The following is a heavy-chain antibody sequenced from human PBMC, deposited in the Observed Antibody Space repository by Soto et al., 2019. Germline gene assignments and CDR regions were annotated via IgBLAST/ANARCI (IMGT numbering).Heavy chain of an antibody. Sequence: QVQLQESGPGLVKPSQTLSLTCTVSGGSISSGGYYWSWIRQHPGKGLEWIGYIYYSGSTYYNPSLKSRVTISVDTSKNQFSLKLSSVTAADTAVYYCAGNQRYCSSTSCYGSLDYWGQGTLVTVSS. J-gene: IGHJ4*02. D-gene: IGHD2-2*01. CDR1: GGSISSGGYY. CDR3: AGNQRYCSSTSCYGSLDY. CDR2: IYYSGST. V-gene: IGHV4-31*03.